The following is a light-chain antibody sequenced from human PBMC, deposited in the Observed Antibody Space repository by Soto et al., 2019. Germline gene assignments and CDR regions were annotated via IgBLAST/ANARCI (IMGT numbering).Light chain of an antibody. CDR3: AAWDDSLNGVV. Sequence: QSVLTQPPSASGTPGQRVTISCSGSSSNIASNTVNWYQQLPGTAPKLLIYNNNQRPSGVTDRFSGSKSGTSASLAISGLQSEDEADYYCAAWDDSLNGVVFGGGTKLTVL. V-gene: IGLV1-44*01. J-gene: IGLJ2*01. CDR1: SSNIASNT. CDR2: NNN.